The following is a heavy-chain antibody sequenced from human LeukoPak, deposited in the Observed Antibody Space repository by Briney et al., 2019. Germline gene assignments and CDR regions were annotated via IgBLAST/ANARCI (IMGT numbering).Heavy chain of an antibody. CDR1: GFTFSSYW. CDR2: IKQDGSEK. Sequence: SGGSLRLSCAASGFTFSSYWMSWVRQAPGKGLEWVANIKQDGSEKYYVDSVKGRFTISRDNAKNLLYLQMDSLRVEDTAIYYCARDPRTVRIWGQGTLVTVSS. J-gene: IGHJ4*02. V-gene: IGHV3-7*01. D-gene: IGHD1-1*01. CDR3: ARDPRTVRI.